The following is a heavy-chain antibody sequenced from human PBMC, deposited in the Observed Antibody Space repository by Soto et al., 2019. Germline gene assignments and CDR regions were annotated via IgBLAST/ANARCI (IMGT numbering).Heavy chain of an antibody. V-gene: IGHV4-59*08. Sequence: QVQLQESGPGLVKPSETLSLTCTVSGGSISSYYWSWIRQPPGKGLEWIGYIYYSGSTNYNPSLKSRVTTSVDTSKNQFSLKLSSVTAADTAVYSCARFNWYFDLWGRGTLVTVSS. CDR3: ARFNWYFDL. CDR2: IYYSGST. CDR1: GGSISSYY. J-gene: IGHJ2*01.